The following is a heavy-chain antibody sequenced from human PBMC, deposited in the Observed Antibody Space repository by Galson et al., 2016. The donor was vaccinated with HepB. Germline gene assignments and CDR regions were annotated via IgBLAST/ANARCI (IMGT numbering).Heavy chain of an antibody. CDR1: GFTFSNAW. V-gene: IGHV3-15*07. Sequence: SLRLSCAASGFTFSNAWMNWVRQAPGKGLEWVGRIKSKTDGGTTDYAAPVKGRFTISRDDSKNTLYMQMNSLKTEDTAVYYCITDAAAGWGGMDVWGQGTTVTVSS. CDR3: ITDAAAGWGGMDV. CDR2: IKSKTDGGTT. J-gene: IGHJ6*02. D-gene: IGHD3-16*01.